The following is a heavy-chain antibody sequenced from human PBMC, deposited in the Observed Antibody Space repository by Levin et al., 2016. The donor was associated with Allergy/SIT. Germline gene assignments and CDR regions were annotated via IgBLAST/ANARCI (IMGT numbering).Heavy chain of an antibody. D-gene: IGHD3-10*01. V-gene: IGHV4-39*01. CDR1: GGSITTYTHY. J-gene: IGHJ4*02. CDR3: ARREYTYHLQ. CDR2: VYYNGNT. Sequence: GSLRLSCTVSGGSITTYTHYWGWVRQPPGKGLEWIGSVYYNGNTYYNPSLKSRVSISLDTSESQFSLRLSSVTAADTSLYFCARREYTYHLQWGQGILVTVSS.